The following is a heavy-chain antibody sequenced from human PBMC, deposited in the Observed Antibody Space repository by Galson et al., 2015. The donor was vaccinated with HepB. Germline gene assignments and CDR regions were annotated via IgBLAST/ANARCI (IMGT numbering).Heavy chain of an antibody. Sequence: SLRLSCAASRFNFSNSWMNWVRQAPGKGLEWVANIKQDGSQMYYVESVKGRFTISRDNAKNSLYLRMNNLRVEDTAVYFCARDRGGFDWNYVGPLDLWGQGTLVTVSS. V-gene: IGHV3-7*01. CDR2: IKQDGSQM. D-gene: IGHD1-7*01. J-gene: IGHJ5*02. CDR3: ARDRGGFDWNYVGPLDL. CDR1: RFNFSNSW.